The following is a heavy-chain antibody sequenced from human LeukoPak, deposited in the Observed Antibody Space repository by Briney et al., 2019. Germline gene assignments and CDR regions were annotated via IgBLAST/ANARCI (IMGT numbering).Heavy chain of an antibody. CDR3: ARESVITFGGDTFDP. CDR2: ISAYNGNT. D-gene: IGHD3-16*01. V-gene: IGHV1-18*04. CDR1: GYTFTSYG. J-gene: IGHJ5*02. Sequence: ASVKVSCKASGYTFTSYGISWVRQAPGQGLEWMGWISAYNGNTNYAQKLQGRVTMTTDTSTSTAYMELRSLRSDDTAVYYCARESVITFGGDTFDPWGQGTLVTVSS.